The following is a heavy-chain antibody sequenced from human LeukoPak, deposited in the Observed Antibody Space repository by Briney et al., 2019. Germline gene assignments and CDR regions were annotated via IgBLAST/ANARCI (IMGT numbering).Heavy chain of an antibody. J-gene: IGHJ4*02. Sequence: PGGSLRLSCAASGFTFCSYAMLWVRQAPGKGREGVAVISYDGSNKYYADSVRGRFTISRDNYRNTLYLQMNSLRAEDTAVYYCARVWVVVPAAAHDYWGQGTLVTVSS. CDR3: ARVWVVVPAAAHDY. V-gene: IGHV3-30*01. CDR2: ISYDGSNK. CDR1: GFTFCSYA. D-gene: IGHD2-2*01.